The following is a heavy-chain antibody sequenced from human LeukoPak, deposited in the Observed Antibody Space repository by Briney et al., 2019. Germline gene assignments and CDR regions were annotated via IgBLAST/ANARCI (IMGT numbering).Heavy chain of an antibody. V-gene: IGHV3-7*04. CDR2: IQQDGSEK. J-gene: IGHJ4*02. CDR3: ARDNGDYFDY. D-gene: IGHD4-17*01. Sequence: PGGSLRLSCAASGFTFRSYWMCWVRQAPGKGLEWVANIQQDGSEKYYVDSVKGRFTISRDNAKSSLYLQMNSLRAEDTAVYYCARDNGDYFDYWGQGTLVTVSS. CDR1: GFTFRSYW.